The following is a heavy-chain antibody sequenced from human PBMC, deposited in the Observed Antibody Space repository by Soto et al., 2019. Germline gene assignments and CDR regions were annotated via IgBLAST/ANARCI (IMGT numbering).Heavy chain of an antibody. CDR3: ATLPYNPVVAALYYFDY. CDR2: FDPEDGET. J-gene: IGHJ4*02. Sequence: ASVKVSCKVSGYTLTELSIHWVRQAPGKGLEWMGGFDPEDGETIYAQKFQGRVTMTEDTSTDTAYMELSSLRSEDTAVYYCATLPYNPVVAALYYFDYWGQGTLVTVSS. D-gene: IGHD2-15*01. CDR1: GYTLTELS. V-gene: IGHV1-24*01.